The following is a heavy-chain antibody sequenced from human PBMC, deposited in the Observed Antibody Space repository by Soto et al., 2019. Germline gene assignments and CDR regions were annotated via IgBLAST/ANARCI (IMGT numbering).Heavy chain of an antibody. V-gene: IGHV1-46*01. CDR2: INPSSSAT. CDR1: GYTITSAY. D-gene: IGHD2-2*01. CDR3: ARGYCSSGHCYRLYYYDMDV. Sequence: VASEKVACKASGYTITSAYMHWVRQAPGQGLKWMGIINPSSSATRYSQKFQGRVTMTRDVSTSTVYMEMSGLRSEDTAVYYCARGYCSSGHCYRLYYYDMDVWGQGTTVTVSS. J-gene: IGHJ6*02.